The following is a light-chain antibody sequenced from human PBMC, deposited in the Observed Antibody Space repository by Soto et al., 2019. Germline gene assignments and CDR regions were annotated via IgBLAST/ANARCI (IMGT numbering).Light chain of an antibody. V-gene: IGKV3-20*01. CDR1: QSVSSKY. CDR3: QQYGSSLFT. J-gene: IGKJ3*01. CDR2: GTS. Sequence: VLTQSPGTLSLSPGERATLSCRASQSVSSKYLAWYQQKPGQAPRVLIYGTSIRASGVPERFSGGGSGTDFTLTITSLEPEDFAVYYCQQYGSSLFTFGPGTKVDFK.